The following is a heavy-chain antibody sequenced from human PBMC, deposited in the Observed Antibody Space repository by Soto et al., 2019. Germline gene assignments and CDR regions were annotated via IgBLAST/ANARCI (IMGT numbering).Heavy chain of an antibody. D-gene: IGHD3-9*01. CDR2: ISGSGGST. Sequence: GGSLRLSCAASGFTFSSYAMSWVRQAPGKGLEWVSAISGSGGSTYYADSVKGRFTISRDNSKNTLYLQMNSLRAEDTAVYYCAKGYYDILTGNTGYYYGMDVWGQGTTVTVSS. CDR1: GFTFSSYA. J-gene: IGHJ6*02. V-gene: IGHV3-23*01. CDR3: AKGYYDILTGNTGYYYGMDV.